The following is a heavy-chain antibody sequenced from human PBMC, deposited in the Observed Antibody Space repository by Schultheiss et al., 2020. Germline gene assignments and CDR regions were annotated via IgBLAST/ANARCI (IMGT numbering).Heavy chain of an antibody. V-gene: IGHV1-2*06. CDR2: INSNSGAT. CDR3: ARDRVLTAMGSSGLDGMDV. J-gene: IGHJ6*02. CDR1: GYTFTDYY. Sequence: ASVKVSCKASGYTFTDYYIHWVRQAPGQGLEWMGRINSNSGATNTAQNFRGRVTMTRDTSISTAYMELSRLRSDDTAVYYCARDRVLTAMGSSGLDGMDVWGQGTTVTVSS. D-gene: IGHD5-18*01.